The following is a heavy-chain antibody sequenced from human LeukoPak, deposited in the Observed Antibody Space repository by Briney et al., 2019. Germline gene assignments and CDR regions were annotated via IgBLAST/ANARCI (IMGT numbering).Heavy chain of an antibody. CDR1: GFTFSSYD. D-gene: IGHD3-22*01. J-gene: IGHJ4*02. CDR2: ISGSGGST. V-gene: IGHV3-23*01. CDR3: AKGTYYYDSSGYHDY. Sequence: GGSLRLSCAASGFTFSSYDMSWVRQAPGKGLEWVSAISGSGGSTYYADSVKGRFTISRDNSKNTLYLQMNSLRAEDTAVYYCAKGTYYYDSSGYHDYWGQGTLVTVSS.